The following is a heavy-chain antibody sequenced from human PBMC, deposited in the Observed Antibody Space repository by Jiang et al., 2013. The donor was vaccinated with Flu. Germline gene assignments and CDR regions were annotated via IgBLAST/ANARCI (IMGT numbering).Heavy chain of an antibody. D-gene: IGHD1-7*01. CDR1: GFSLSTSGVG. V-gene: IGHV2-5*02. CDR3: ARTYNWNYAFHPSNFGMDV. J-gene: IGHJ6*04. Sequence: KPTQTLTLTCTFSGFSLSTSGVGVAWIRQPPGKALEWLALIFWDDDKRFSPSLRSRLTISKDTSENQVVLILTNVDPVDTATYFCARTYNWNYAFHPSNFGMDVWGQRNHGHRLL. CDR2: IFWDDDK.